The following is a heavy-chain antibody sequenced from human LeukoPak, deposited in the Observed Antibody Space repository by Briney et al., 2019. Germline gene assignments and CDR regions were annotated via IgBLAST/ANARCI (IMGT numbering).Heavy chain of an antibody. Sequence: QSGGSLRLSCAASGFTFSSYAMSWVRQAPGKGLEWVSAISGSGGSTYYADSVKGRFTISRDNSKNTLYLQMNSLRAEDTAVYYCAKLQWPTLTHRPDAFDIWGQGTMVTVSS. V-gene: IGHV3-23*01. D-gene: IGHD6-19*01. CDR1: GFTFSSYA. J-gene: IGHJ3*02. CDR2: ISGSGGST. CDR3: AKLQWPTLTHRPDAFDI.